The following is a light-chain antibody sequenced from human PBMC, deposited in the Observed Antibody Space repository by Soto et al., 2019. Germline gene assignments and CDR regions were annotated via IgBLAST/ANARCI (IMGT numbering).Light chain of an antibody. Sequence: EIVMTQSPGTLSLSPGEEATLSCRASQSVSSSYLAWYQQKPGQAPRLLIYGASNRATGIPDRFSGSGSGTDFTLTISRLEPEDFAVYYCQQYGSSGTFGQGTKVDIK. CDR1: QSVSSSY. CDR3: QQYGSSGT. CDR2: GAS. V-gene: IGKV3-20*01. J-gene: IGKJ1*01.